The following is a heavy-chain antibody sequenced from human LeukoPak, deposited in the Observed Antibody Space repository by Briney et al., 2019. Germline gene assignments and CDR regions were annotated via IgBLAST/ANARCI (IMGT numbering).Heavy chain of an antibody. V-gene: IGHV3-23*01. CDR1: GFTFSSYA. D-gene: IGHD3-10*01. J-gene: IGHJ6*02. Sequence: GGSLRLSCAGSGFTFSSYAMSWVRQAPGKGLEWVSAISCSGGSTYHADSVKGRFTISRDNSKNTLYLQMNSLRAEDTAVYYCARHGGGSMVRGLIILRNGGYYGMDVSGQGTPVTVSS. CDR2: ISCSGGST. CDR3: ARHGGGSMVRGLIILRNGGYYGMDV.